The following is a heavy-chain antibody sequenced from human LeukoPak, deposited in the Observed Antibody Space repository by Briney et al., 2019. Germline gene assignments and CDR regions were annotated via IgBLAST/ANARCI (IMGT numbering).Heavy chain of an antibody. V-gene: IGHV3-15*07. J-gene: IGHJ5*02. CDR2: IRSNSDGGTI. Sequence: ETLSLTCAVYGGSFSGYYWSWVRQAPGKGLEWVGRIRSNSDGGTIDYAAPVKGRFTLSRDDSKTTLYLQMNSLQTEDTAVYYCATDFYDSTWGQGTLVTVSS. CDR1: GGSFSGYY. D-gene: IGHD3-22*01. CDR3: ATDFYDST.